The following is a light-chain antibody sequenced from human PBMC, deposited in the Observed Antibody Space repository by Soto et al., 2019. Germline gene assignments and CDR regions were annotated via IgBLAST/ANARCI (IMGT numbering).Light chain of an antibody. CDR2: KAS. V-gene: IGKV1-5*03. CDR3: QQYSSYSLPT. J-gene: IGKJ4*01. Sequence: DYQVTHSPSTLSASVGDRVTITCRASQNIYTWLAWYQQKPGIAPKLLIHKASTLESGVPSRFSGSGYGTEFTLTISGLQPEDSATYFCQQYSSYSLPTFGGGTKV. CDR1: QNIYTW.